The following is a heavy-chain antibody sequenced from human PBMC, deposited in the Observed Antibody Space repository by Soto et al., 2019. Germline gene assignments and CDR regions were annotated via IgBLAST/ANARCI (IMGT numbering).Heavy chain of an antibody. Sequence: QVQLVQSGAEVKKPGSSVKVSCKASGGTFSSYAISWVREAAGEGLEWMGGIIPIFGTANYAQKFQGRVTITADESTSTAYMELSSLRSEDTAVYYCASLDTAMVGFDLWGRGTLVTVSS. CDR3: ASLDTAMVGFDL. CDR1: GGTFSSYA. CDR2: IIPIFGTA. D-gene: IGHD5-18*01. J-gene: IGHJ2*01. V-gene: IGHV1-69*12.